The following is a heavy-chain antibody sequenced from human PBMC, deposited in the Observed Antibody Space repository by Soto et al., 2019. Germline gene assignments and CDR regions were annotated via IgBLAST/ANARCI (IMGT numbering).Heavy chain of an antibody. CDR1: GFTFSNYA. CDR2: ITDSGGST. V-gene: IGHV3-23*01. D-gene: IGHD3-22*01. CDR3: AKARDQYFHERRGYGVFNY. Sequence: GGSLRLSCAASGFTFSNYAMTWVRQAPGKGLEWVSSITDSGGSTYYADSVKGRFTISRDSSKNTMYLQMNSLRDEDTAVYYCAKARDQYFHERRGYGVFNYWGRGTLVTVSS. J-gene: IGHJ4*02.